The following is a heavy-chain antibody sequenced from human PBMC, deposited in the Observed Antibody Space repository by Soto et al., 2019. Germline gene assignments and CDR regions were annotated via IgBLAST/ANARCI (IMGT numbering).Heavy chain of an antibody. V-gene: IGHV4-31*03. CDR2: IYYSGST. CDR1: GGSISSGGYY. D-gene: IGHD6-13*01. Sequence: SETLSLTCTVSGGSISSGGYYWGWIRQHPGKGLEWIGYIYYSGSTYYNPSLKSRVTISVDTSKNQFSLKLSSVTAADTAVYYCARDIQGIAAAGTAYCYYGMDVWGQGTTVTVSS. J-gene: IGHJ6*02. CDR3: ARDIQGIAAAGTAYCYYGMDV.